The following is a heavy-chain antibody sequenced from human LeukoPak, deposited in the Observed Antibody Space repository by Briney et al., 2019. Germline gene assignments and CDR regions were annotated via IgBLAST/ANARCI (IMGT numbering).Heavy chain of an antibody. CDR1: GGTFSSYA. CDR2: IIPIFGTA. D-gene: IGHD6-19*01. V-gene: IGHV1-69*13. J-gene: IGHJ4*02. Sequence: ASVKVSCKASGGTFSSYAISWVRQAPGQGLEWMGGIIPIFGTANYAQKFQGRVTITADESTSTAYMELSRLRSDDTAVYYCARDRGSGCPDYWGQGTLVTVSS. CDR3: ARDRGSGCPDY.